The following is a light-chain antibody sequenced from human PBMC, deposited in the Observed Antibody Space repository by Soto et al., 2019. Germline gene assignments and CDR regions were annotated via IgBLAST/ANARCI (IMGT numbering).Light chain of an antibody. Sequence: EIVSTQSPGTLSLSPGARATLYCRASQTVSSKLAWYQNKPGQDPRLLIYGASSRATGIPDRFSSIGSGTDFNLTLRRLDTEECAVYEGQQRSNWTITVGPLPRLEIK. CDR2: GAS. CDR1: QTVSSK. CDR3: QQRSNWTIT. V-gene: IGKV3-11*01. J-gene: IGKJ5*01.